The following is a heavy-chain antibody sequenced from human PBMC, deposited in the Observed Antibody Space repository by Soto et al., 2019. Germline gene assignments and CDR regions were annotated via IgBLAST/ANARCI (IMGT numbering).Heavy chain of an antibody. CDR1: GYSFTSYW. Sequence: GESLKISCQGSGYSFTSYWIGWVRQMLGKGLEWMGIIYPGDSDTRYSPSFQGQVTISADKSISTAYLQWSSLKASDTAMYYCARTEAVGKYYYGSDVWGRGTTVTVSS. V-gene: IGHV5-51*01. CDR2: IYPGDSDT. D-gene: IGHD6-13*01. J-gene: IGHJ6*01. CDR3: ARTEAVGKYYYGSDV.